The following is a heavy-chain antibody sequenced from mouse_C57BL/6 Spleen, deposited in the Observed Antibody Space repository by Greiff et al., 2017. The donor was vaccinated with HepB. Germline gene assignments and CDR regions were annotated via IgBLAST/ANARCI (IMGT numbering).Heavy chain of an antibody. V-gene: IGHV1-82*01. J-gene: IGHJ3*01. CDR2: IYPGDGDT. CDR1: GYAFSSSW. CDR3: ARMGTGTGWFAY. D-gene: IGHD4-1*01. Sequence: VQLQQSGPELVKPGASVKISCKASGYAFSSSWMNWVKQRPGKGLEWIGRIYPGDGDTNYNGKFKGKATLTADKSSSTAYMQLSSLTSEESAVYFCARMGTGTGWFAYWGQGTLVTVSA.